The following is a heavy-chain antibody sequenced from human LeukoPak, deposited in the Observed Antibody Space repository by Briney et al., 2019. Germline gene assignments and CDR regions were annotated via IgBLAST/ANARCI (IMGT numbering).Heavy chain of an antibody. Sequence: SETLSLTCAVYGGSFSGYYWSWIRQPPGKGLEWIGEINHSGSTNYNPSLKSRVTISVDTSKNQFSLELSSVTAADTAVYYCARHSGIRWGADYWGQGTLVTVSS. CDR3: ARHSGIRWGADY. CDR1: GGSFSGYY. CDR2: INHSGST. V-gene: IGHV4-34*01. J-gene: IGHJ4*02. D-gene: IGHD3-16*01.